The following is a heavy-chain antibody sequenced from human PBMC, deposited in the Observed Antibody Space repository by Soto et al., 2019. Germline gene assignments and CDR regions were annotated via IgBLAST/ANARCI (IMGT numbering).Heavy chain of an antibody. D-gene: IGHD5-18*01. Sequence: EVQLLDSGGRLVQPGGSLRLSCAASGFTFSSYAMSWVRQAPGKGLEWVSSISESGDSTSYAESVRGRFTISRDDSKNTLYLQMNSLRAEDTAVYSCAKSRIQGWTKVLYDHWGQGTLVTVSS. V-gene: IGHV3-23*01. J-gene: IGHJ4*02. CDR2: ISESGDST. CDR1: GFTFSSYA. CDR3: AKSRIQGWTKVLYDH.